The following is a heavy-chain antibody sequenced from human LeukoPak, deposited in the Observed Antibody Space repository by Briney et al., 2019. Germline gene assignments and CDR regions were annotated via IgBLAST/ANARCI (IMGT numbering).Heavy chain of an antibody. Sequence: ASVKVSCKASGYTFTSYGISWVRQAPGQGLEWMGWISAYNGNTNYAQKLQGRVTMTTDTSTSTAYMELRSLRSDDTAVYYCARGGYDKLAHYYGMDVWGQGTTVTVSS. J-gene: IGHJ6*02. V-gene: IGHV1-18*01. D-gene: IGHD5-12*01. CDR1: GYTFTSYG. CDR3: ARGGYDKLAHYYGMDV. CDR2: ISAYNGNT.